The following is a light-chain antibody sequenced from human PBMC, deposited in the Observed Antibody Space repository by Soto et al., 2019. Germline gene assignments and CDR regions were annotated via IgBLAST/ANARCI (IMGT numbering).Light chain of an antibody. J-gene: IGKJ5*01. CDR3: QQSYSTTIT. CDR1: QSISSY. CDR2: AAS. Sequence: DIQMTQSPSSLSASVGDRVTITCRASQSISSYLNWYQQKPGKAPKLLIYAASSLQSGVPSRFSGSGSGTDFNLTISSLQPEDFATYECQQSYSTTITFGQGTRVEIK. V-gene: IGKV1-39*01.